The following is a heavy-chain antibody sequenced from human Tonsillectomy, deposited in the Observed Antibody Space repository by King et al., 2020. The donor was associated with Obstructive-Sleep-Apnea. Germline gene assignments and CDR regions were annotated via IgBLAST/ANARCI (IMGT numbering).Heavy chain of an antibody. D-gene: IGHD2/OR15-2a*01. Sequence: VQLVESGGGVVQPGRSLRLSCAASGFTFSSYGMHWVRQAPGKGLEWGAVISYDGRNKYYADSVKGRFTIYRDNSKNTLYLQMNSLRAEDTAVYYWAKDLNSSSFDYWGQGTLVTVSS. J-gene: IGHJ4*02. CDR2: ISYDGRNK. CDR3: AKDLNSSSFDY. V-gene: IGHV3-30*18. CDR1: GFTFSSYG.